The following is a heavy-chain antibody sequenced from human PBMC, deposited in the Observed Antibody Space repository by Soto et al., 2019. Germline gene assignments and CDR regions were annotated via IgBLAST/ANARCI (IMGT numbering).Heavy chain of an antibody. V-gene: IGHV3-30-3*01. CDR1: GFTFSSYA. J-gene: IGHJ4*02. CDR2: ISYDGSNK. Sequence: PGESLKISCAASGFTFSSYAMHWVRQAPGKGLEWVAVISYDGSNKYYADSVKGRFTISRDNSKNTLYLQMNSLRAEDTAVYYCARVKSGAGTTYFDYWGQGTLVTVSS. D-gene: IGHD1-7*01. CDR3: ARVKSGAGTTYFDY.